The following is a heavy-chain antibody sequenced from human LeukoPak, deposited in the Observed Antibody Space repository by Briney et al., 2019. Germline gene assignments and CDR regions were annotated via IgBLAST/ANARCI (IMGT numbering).Heavy chain of an antibody. J-gene: IGHJ4*02. Sequence: GGSLRLSCTASGFTFGDYAMSWFRQAPGKGLEWVGFIRSKAYGGTTEYAASVKGRFTISRDDSRSIAYLQMNSLKTEDTAVYYCTRDTDGYNAAGDYWGQGTLVTVSS. CDR2: IRSKAYGGTT. D-gene: IGHD5-24*01. CDR1: GFTFGDYA. CDR3: TRDTDGYNAAGDY. V-gene: IGHV3-49*03.